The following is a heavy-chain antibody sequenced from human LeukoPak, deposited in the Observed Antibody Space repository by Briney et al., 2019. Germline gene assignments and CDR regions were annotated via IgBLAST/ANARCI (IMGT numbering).Heavy chain of an antibody. D-gene: IGHD2-2*01. CDR2: ISYDGSNK. CDR1: GFTFSSYA. V-gene: IGHV3-30-3*01. J-gene: IGHJ4*02. Sequence: GGSLRLSCAASGFTFSSYAMHWVRQAQGRGRGWVAVISYDGSNKYYADSVKGRFPISRDNSKNTLYLQMNSLRAEDTAVYYCARPSTPAASPFDYWGQGSLVTVSS. CDR3: ARPSTPAASPFDY.